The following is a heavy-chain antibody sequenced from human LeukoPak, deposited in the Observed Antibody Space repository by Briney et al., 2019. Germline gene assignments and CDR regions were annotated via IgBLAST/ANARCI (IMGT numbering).Heavy chain of an antibody. CDR1: GGSFSGYY. J-gene: IGHJ4*02. V-gene: IGHV4-34*01. Sequence: SETLSLTCAVYGGSFSGYYWSWIRQPPGKGLEWIGEINHSGSTNYNPSLKSRVTISVDTSKNQFSLKLSSVTAADTAVYYCASCSVAAADSHYFDSWGQGTLVTVSS. CDR3: ASCSVAAADSHYFDS. CDR2: INHSGST. D-gene: IGHD6-25*01.